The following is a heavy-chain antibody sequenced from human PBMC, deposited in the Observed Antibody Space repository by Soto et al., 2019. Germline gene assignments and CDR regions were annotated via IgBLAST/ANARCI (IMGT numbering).Heavy chain of an antibody. V-gene: IGHV4-39*01. Sequence: QLQLQESGPGLVKPSETLSLTCTVSGGSISSSDFYWGWLRQTPGKGLEFIGSMYNSGSTYYNPSLKSRLTISVDTSKNQFTLKLISVTAADPAVYYCAVVDSTGNWFDPWGEGALVTVSS. J-gene: IGHJ5*02. CDR3: AVVDSTGNWFDP. CDR2: MYNSGST. D-gene: IGHD6-25*01. CDR1: GGSISSSDFY.